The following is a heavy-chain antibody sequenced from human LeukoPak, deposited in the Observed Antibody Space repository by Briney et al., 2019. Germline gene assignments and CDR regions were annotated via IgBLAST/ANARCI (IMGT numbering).Heavy chain of an antibody. CDR1: GGSFSGYY. Sequence: SETLSLTCAVSGGSFSGYYWSWIRQPPGKGLEWIGEINHSGTTNYNPSLKSRVTISVDTSKNQFSLKLSSVTAADTAVYYCASRYCSGGSCPTLDWYFDLWGRGTLVTVSS. CDR3: ASRYCSGGSCPTLDWYFDL. J-gene: IGHJ2*01. V-gene: IGHV4-34*01. CDR2: INHSGTT. D-gene: IGHD2-15*01.